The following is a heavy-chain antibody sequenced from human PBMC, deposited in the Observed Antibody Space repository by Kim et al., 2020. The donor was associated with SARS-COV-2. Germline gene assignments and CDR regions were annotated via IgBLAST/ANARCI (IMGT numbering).Heavy chain of an antibody. J-gene: IGHJ5*02. V-gene: IGHV1-3*01. CDR2: INAGNGNT. Sequence: ASVKVSCKASGYTFTSYAMHWVRQAPGQRLEWMGWINAGNGNTKYSQKFQGRVTITRDTSASTAYMELSSLRSEDTAVYYCARVPPQAFLGSWFDPWGQGTLVTVSS. CDR3: ARVPPQAFLGSWFDP. CDR1: GYTFTSYA.